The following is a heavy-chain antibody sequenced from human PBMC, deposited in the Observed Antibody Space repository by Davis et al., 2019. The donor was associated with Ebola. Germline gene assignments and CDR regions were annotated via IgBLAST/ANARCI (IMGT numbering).Heavy chain of an antibody. CDR3: ARLTTYYYDSSGYKTYWYFDL. CDR2: IYYSGST. J-gene: IGHJ2*01. Sequence: SETLSLTCTVSGGSISSSSYYWGWIRQPPGKGLEWIGSIYYSGSTYYNPSLKSRVTISVDTSKNQFSLKLSSVTAADTAVYYCARLTTYYYDSSGYKTYWYFDLWGRGTLVTVSS. CDR1: GGSISSSSYY. V-gene: IGHV4-39*01. D-gene: IGHD3-22*01.